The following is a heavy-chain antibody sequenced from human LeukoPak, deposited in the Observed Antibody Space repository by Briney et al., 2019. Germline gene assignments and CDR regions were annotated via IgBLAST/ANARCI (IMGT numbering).Heavy chain of an antibody. Sequence: PGGSLRLSCAASGFTISSYHMSWVRQAPGKGLEWVSSITSSSAYIYYADSVRGRFTISRDNAKNSLYLQMNSLRAEDTAVYYCARGEQQLDYWGQGALATVSS. CDR3: ARGEQQLDY. D-gene: IGHD6-13*01. CDR2: ITSSSAYI. J-gene: IGHJ4*02. V-gene: IGHV3-21*01. CDR1: GFTISSYH.